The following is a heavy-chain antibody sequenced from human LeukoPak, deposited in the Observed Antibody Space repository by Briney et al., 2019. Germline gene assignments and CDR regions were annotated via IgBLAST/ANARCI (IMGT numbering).Heavy chain of an antibody. D-gene: IGHD2-2*01. CDR1: GGSMSSYY. CDR2: IYTSGST. CDR3: ARDHRYCSSTSCYLWFDP. V-gene: IGHV4-4*07. J-gene: IGHJ5*01. Sequence: SETLSLTCTVSGGSMSSYYWSWIRQPAGKGLEWIGRIYTSGSTNYNPSLKSRVTMSVDTSKNQFSLKLSSVTAADTAVYYCARDHRYCSSTSCYLWFDPWGQGTLVTVSS.